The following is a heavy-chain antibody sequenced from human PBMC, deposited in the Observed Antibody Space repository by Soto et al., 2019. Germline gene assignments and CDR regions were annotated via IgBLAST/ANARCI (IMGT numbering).Heavy chain of an antibody. V-gene: IGHV1-69*12. CDR3: ASWGSGYSKAGYFQH. Sequence: QVQLVQSGAEVKKPGSSVKVSCKASGGTFSSYAISWVRQAPEQGLEWMGGIIPIFGTANYAQKFQGRVTLTADESTSTAYMELSSLRSEDTAVYYCASWGSGYSKAGYFQHWGQGTLVTVSS. CDR2: IIPIFGTA. CDR1: GGTFSSYA. J-gene: IGHJ1*01. D-gene: IGHD3-22*01.